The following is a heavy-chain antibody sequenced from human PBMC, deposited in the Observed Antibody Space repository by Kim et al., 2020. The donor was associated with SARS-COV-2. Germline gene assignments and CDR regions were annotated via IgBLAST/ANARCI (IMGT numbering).Heavy chain of an antibody. V-gene: IGHV3-23*01. CDR2: T. J-gene: IGHJ4*02. D-gene: IGHD3-10*01. Sequence: TYTAYSVKGRLTISRDTSKNTMYLQMNSLRAEDTAVYYCGWFGELLSLDYWGQGTLVTVSS. CDR3: GWFGELLSLDY.